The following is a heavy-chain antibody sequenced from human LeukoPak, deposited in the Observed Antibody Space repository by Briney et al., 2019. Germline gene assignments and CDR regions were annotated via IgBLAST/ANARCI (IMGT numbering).Heavy chain of an antibody. J-gene: IGHJ4*02. V-gene: IGHV4-31*03. CDR3: ASTEDCGGDCYQAYFDY. CDR2: IYYSGST. CDR1: GVSISSGGYY. Sequence: SQTLSLTCTVSGVSISSGGYYWSWIRQHPGTGLEWIGYIYYSGSTYNNLSLKRRVTISVDTSKNQFSLQLSSVTAADTAVSYCASTEDCGGDCYQAYFDYWGQGTLVTVSS. D-gene: IGHD2-21*02.